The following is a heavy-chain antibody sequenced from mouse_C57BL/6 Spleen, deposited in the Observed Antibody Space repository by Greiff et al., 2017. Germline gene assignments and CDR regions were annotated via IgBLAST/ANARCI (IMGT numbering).Heavy chain of an antibody. D-gene: IGHD3-2*02. J-gene: IGHJ2*01. CDR3: TRGGSSGYFDY. CDR1: GYTFTSSW. Sequence: EVQLQQSGTVLARPGASVKMSCKTSGYTFTSSWMHWVKQMPGQGLEWIGAIYPGNSDTSFNQKFKGKAKLSAVTSASTADMELSSLTNEDSAVYYCTRGGSSGYFDYGGQGTTLTVSS. V-gene: IGHV1-5*01. CDR2: IYPGNSDT.